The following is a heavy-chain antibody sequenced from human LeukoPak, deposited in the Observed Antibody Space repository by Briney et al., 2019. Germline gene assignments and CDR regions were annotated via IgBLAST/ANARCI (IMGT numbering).Heavy chain of an antibody. CDR1: GGSISSHY. CDR3: ATIKRGNIFGFFDF. V-gene: IGHV4-59*11. J-gene: IGHJ4*02. CDR2: VLVNVRT. D-gene: IGHD5-18*01. Sequence: SETLSLTCTVSGGSISSHYWSWVRQPPGKGLEWIGYVLVNVRTKDNPSLNSRFTLSADTSKNQFSLRLTSVTAADTAVYYCATIKRGNIFGFFDFWGQGILVTVSS.